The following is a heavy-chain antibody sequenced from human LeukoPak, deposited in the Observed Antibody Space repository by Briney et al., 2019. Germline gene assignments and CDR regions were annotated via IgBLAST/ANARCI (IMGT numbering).Heavy chain of an antibody. Sequence: PGGSLRLSCAASGFTFSSYSMNWVRQAPGKGLEWVSYITSSSGTTYYADSVKGRFTIFRDNAKNSLYLQMNSLRAEDTAVYYCARDGGYCSSTNCYLGVWGQGTMVTVSS. CDR3: ARDGGYCSSTNCYLGV. CDR2: ITSSSGTT. V-gene: IGHV3-48*01. J-gene: IGHJ3*01. D-gene: IGHD2-2*01. CDR1: GFTFSSYS.